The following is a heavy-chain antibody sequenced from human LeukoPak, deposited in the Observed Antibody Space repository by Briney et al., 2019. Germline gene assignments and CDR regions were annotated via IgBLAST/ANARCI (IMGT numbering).Heavy chain of an antibody. D-gene: IGHD2-15*01. CDR3: ARDGLPATVANWFDP. CDR1: GFSFSSTL. CDR2: ISRNGIYI. Sequence: GGSLRLSCAASGFSFSSTLLTWVRQAPGKGLEWVSSISRNGIYIKYVDSVKGRFTVSRDNAKNSLYLQMNSLRAEDTAVYYCARDGLPATVANWFDPWGQGTLVTVSS. V-gene: IGHV3-21*01. J-gene: IGHJ5*02.